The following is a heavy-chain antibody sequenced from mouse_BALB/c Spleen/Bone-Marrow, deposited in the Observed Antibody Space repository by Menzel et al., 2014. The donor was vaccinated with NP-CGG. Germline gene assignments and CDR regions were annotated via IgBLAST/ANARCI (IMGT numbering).Heavy chain of an antibody. CDR2: INPDRRTI. Sequence: EASGVDFSTFWMSWVRQAPGKGLEWIGEINPDRRTINYSPSLKDKFVISRDNAKNTLYLLMSKVRSEDTALYYCARLHYYGYGAYWGQGTLVTVSA. J-gene: IGHJ3*01. CDR1: GVDFSTFW. D-gene: IGHD1-2*01. V-gene: IGHV4-1*02. CDR3: ARLHYYGYGAY.